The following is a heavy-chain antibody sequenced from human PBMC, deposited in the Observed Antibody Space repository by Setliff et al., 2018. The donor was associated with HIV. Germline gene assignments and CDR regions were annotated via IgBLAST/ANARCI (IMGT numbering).Heavy chain of an antibody. Sequence: SETLSLTCTVSGGSISSGSYYWSWIRQPAGKGLEWIGHIYTSGSTNYNPSLKSRVTISVDTSKNKFTLKLSSVTAADTAVYYCARGEYYFDYWGQGTLVTVSS. CDR3: ARGEYYFDY. J-gene: IGHJ4*02. CDR2: IYTSGST. CDR1: GGSISSGSYY. V-gene: IGHV4-61*09.